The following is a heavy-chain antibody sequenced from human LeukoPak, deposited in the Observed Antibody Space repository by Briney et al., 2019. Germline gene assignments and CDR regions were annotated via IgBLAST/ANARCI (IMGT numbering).Heavy chain of an antibody. CDR1: GFTFRSYD. D-gene: IGHD6-13*01. V-gene: IGHV3-13*04. CDR3: ARSGYYHYYGLDV. Sequence: PGGSLTLSCVASGFTFRSYDLHWVRPTTGKGLEWVSAIGTADDTYYPDSVKGRFTISRDDAKNSLYLQMSNLRVGDTAVYYCARSGYYHYYGLDVGGQGNTVTVS. CDR2: IGTADDT. J-gene: IGHJ6*02.